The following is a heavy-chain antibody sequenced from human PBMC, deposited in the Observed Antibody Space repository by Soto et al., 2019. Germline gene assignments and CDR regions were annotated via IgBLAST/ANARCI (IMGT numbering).Heavy chain of an antibody. Sequence: SVQVSFTASGGAFTDYIFDWVRKAPGQGLEWMGGIIPMFGTPKYAQKFQHRVTISADVSTGTAYMELTRLRFDDTAVYYCAGGRDQPPVGLYFESWGEGTRVTVSS. J-gene: IGHJ4*02. D-gene: IGHD1-26*01. CDR2: IIPMFGTP. V-gene: IGHV1-69*13. CDR3: AGGRDQPPVGLYFES. CDR1: GGAFTDYI.